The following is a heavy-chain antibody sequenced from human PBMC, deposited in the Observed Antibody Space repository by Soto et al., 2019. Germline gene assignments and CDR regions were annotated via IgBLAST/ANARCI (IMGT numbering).Heavy chain of an antibody. CDR1: GYTFTSYG. Sequence: ASVKVSCKASGYTFTSYGISWVRQAPGQGLEWMGWISAYNGNTNYAQKLQGRVTMTTDTSTSTAYMELRSLRSDDTAVYYCARAPGIAVAGKDPLLNYFDYWGQGTLVTVSS. J-gene: IGHJ4*02. CDR2: ISAYNGNT. CDR3: ARAPGIAVAGKDPLLNYFDY. V-gene: IGHV1-18*01. D-gene: IGHD6-19*01.